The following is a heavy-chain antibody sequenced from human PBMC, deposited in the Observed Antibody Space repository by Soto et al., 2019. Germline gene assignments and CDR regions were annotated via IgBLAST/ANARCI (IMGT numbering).Heavy chain of an antibody. Sequence: EVQLVESGGGLVQPGGSLRLSCAASGFTFSSYWMHWVRQAPGKGLVWVSRINSDGSSTSYADSVKGRFTISRDNAKNTLYLQMNRLRAEDTAVYYCARTSAHYYDSSGYPYWYFDLWGRGTLVTVSS. V-gene: IGHV3-74*01. CDR3: ARTSAHYYDSSGYPYWYFDL. D-gene: IGHD3-22*01. J-gene: IGHJ2*01. CDR1: GFTFSSYW. CDR2: INSDGSST.